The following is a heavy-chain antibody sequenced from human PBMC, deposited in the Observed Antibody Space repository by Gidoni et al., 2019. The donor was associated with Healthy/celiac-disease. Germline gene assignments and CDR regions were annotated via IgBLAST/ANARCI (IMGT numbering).Heavy chain of an antibody. D-gene: IGHD3-3*01. CDR1: GGSISSYY. V-gene: IGHV4-59*08. CDR3: ARHEARFTNYFDY. Sequence: QVQLQESGPGLVKPSETLSLTCTGSGGSISSYYWSWIRQPPGKGLEWIGYIYYSGSTNYNPSLKSRVTISVDTSKNQFSLKLSSVTAADTAVYYCARHEARFTNYFDYWGQGTLVTVSS. CDR2: IYYSGST. J-gene: IGHJ4*02.